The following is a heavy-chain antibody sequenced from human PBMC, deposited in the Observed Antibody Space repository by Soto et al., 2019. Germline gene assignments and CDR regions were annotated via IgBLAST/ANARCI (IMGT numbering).Heavy chain of an antibody. J-gene: IGHJ4*02. V-gene: IGHV3-23*01. CDR2: VSGSGAVT. Sequence: EVQLLESGGGLVQRGGSLRLSCEASGVPFPLGMSCVRQAPGKGLEWVSAVSGSGAVTYYSDSVKGRFTISRDNSKSTLYLQMNSLRAEDTAIYYCAKGDTSGYYDDRYWGQGTLVTVSS. CDR3: AKGDTSGYYDDRY. D-gene: IGHD3-22*01. CDR1: GVPFPLG.